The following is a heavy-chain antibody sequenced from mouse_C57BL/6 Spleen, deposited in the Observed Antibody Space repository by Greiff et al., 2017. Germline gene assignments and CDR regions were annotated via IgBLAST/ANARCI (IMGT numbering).Heavy chain of an antibody. D-gene: IGHD2-4*01. J-gene: IGHJ2*01. Sequence: VQLQQSGPELVKPGASVKMSCKASGYTFTDYNMHWVKQSHGKSLEWIGYINPNNGGTSYNQKFKGKATLTVNKSSSTAYMELRSLTSEDSAVYYCARVEDYDYDEGSIYYCDYWGQGTTLTVSS. CDR3: ARVEDYDYDEGSIYYCDY. CDR2: INPNNGGT. CDR1: GYTFTDYN. V-gene: IGHV1-22*01.